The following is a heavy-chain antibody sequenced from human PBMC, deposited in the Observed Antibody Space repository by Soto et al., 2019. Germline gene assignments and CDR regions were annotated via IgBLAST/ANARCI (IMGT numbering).Heavy chain of an antibody. D-gene: IGHD3-22*01. V-gene: IGHV1-69*01. CDR1: GGTFSSYA. Sequence: QVQLVQSGAEVKKPGSSVKVSCKASGGTFSSYAISWVRQAPGQGLEWMGGIIPIFGTANYAQKFQGRVTSTADESTSTAYMELSSLRSEDTAVYYCARVGDAPYYYDSSGYLDYWGQGTLVTVSS. J-gene: IGHJ4*02. CDR2: IIPIFGTA. CDR3: ARVGDAPYYYDSSGYLDY.